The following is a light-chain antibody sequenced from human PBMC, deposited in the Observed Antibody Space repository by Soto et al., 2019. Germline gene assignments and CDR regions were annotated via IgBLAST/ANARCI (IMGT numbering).Light chain of an antibody. CDR1: QDIGNF. V-gene: IGKV1-27*01. Sequence: DIQVTQSPSSLSAFVGDRVTITCRASQDIGNFLAWYQQKPGKVPKLLIYAASTLQSGVPSRFSGSGSGTDFTLTISSLQPEDVATYYCQKCKVAPFTFGGGTKVDIK. CDR2: AAS. CDR3: QKCKVAPFT. J-gene: IGKJ4*01.